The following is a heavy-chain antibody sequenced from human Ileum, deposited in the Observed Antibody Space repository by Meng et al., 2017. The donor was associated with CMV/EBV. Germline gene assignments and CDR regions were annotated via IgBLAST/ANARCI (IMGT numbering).Heavy chain of an antibody. Sequence: GESLKISCAASGFTFSSYAMHWVRQAPGKGLEWVAVISYDGSNKYYADSVKGRFTISRDNSKNTLYLQMNSLRAEDTAVYYCARDMFGVVSPIDYWGQGTRVTGYS. D-gene: IGHD3-3*01. CDR3: ARDMFGVVSPIDY. J-gene: IGHJ4*02. CDR2: ISYDGSNK. V-gene: IGHV3-30-3*01. CDR1: GFTFSSYA.